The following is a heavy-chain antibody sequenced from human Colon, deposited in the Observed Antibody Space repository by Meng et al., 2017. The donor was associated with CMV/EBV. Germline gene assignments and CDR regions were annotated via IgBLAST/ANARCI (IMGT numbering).Heavy chain of an antibody. CDR3: ARDRQAVGATDLDS. CDR1: GFTFDDYA. J-gene: IGHJ4*02. D-gene: IGHD1-26*01. CDR2: INSHGTST. Sequence: GGSLRLSCAASGFTFDDYAMHWVRQAPGKGLVWVSRINSHGTSTTYADSVKGRFTISRDNAKNTLYLQMISLRAEDTAVYYCARDRQAVGATDLDSWGQGTLVTVSS. V-gene: IGHV3-74*01.